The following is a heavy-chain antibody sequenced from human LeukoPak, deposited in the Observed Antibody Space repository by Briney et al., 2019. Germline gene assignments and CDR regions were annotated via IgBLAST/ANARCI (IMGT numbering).Heavy chain of an antibody. D-gene: IGHD2-2*01. Sequence: SQTLSLTCTVSGGSISSGDYYWSWIRQPPGKGLEWIGYIYYSGSTYYNPSLKSRVTISVDTSKNQFSLKLSSATAADTAVYYCAAYCSSTSCPFDIWGQGTMVTVSS. CDR3: AAYCSSTSCPFDI. J-gene: IGHJ3*02. CDR2: IYYSGST. CDR1: GGSISSGDYY. V-gene: IGHV4-30-4*01.